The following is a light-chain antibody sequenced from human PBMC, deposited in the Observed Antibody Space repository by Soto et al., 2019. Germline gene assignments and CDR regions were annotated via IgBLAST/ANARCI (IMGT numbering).Light chain of an antibody. V-gene: IGLV2-14*03. CDR2: EVS. CDR3: SSYRRSSTLPYV. J-gene: IGLJ1*01. CDR1: SSDVGGYNY. Sequence: QSAPTQPASVSGSPGQSSTVSCTGTSSDVGGYNYVSWYQQHSGKAPKLMLSEVSNRPSGVSNRFSGSKSGNTVSLTISGLQAEDEADYYFSSYRRSSTLPYVFGTGTKVTVL.